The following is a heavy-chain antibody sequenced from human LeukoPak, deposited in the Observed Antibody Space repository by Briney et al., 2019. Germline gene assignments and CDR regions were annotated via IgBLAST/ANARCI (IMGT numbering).Heavy chain of an antibody. CDR2: IHSSGST. D-gene: IGHD6-19*01. V-gene: IGHV4-59*08. J-gene: IGHJ4*02. CDR1: GGTISSYY. CDR3: ARWYSSGWAFDY. Sequence: SETLSLTCTVSGGTISSYYWNWIRQPLGKGLEWIGYIHSSGSTKYNPSLKSRVTISVDTSKNQFSLKLSSVTAADRAVYYCARWYSSGWAFDYWGQGTLVTVSS.